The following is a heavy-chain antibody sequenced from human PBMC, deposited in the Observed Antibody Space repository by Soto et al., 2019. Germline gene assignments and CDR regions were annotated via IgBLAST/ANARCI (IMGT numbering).Heavy chain of an antibody. CDR2: IDPSNGGT. J-gene: IGHJ4*02. D-gene: IGHD6-19*01. V-gene: IGHV1-46*01. CDR1: GYTFTNYF. Sequence: QVQLVQSGAEVKRPGASVTVSCKASGYTFTNYFMNWVRQAPGQGLEWMGRIDPSNGGTSCAQRFQGRITMTRDTSTSTVYMELCSLVSEYTALYFCARATAVADPFDYWGQGTLVTVSS. CDR3: ARATAVADPFDY.